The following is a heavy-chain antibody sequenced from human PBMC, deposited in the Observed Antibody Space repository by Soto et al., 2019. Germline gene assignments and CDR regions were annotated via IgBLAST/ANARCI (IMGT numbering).Heavy chain of an antibody. CDR3: ARVPPIGDSSGYYYSPDLVWFDP. V-gene: IGHV1-18*01. J-gene: IGHJ5*02. D-gene: IGHD3-22*01. CDR2: ISAYNGNT. CDR1: GYTFTSYG. Sequence: ASVKVSCKASGYTFTSYGISWVRQAPGQGLEWMGWISAYNGNTNYAQKLQGRVTMTTDTSTSTAYMELRSLRSDDTAVYYCARVPPIGDSSGYYYSPDLVWFDPWGQGTLVTVSS.